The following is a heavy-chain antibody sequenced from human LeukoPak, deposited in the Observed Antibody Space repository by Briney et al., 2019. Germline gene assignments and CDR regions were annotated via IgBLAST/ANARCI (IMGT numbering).Heavy chain of an antibody. CDR3: TRPSYDSSVSGVVY. Sequence: PGGSLRLSCAASGFTFSSYWMSWVRQASGKGLEWVGRIRSKANSYATTDAASVKGRFTISRDDSKNTAYLQMNSLETEDTAVYYCTRPSYDSSVSGVVYWGQGTLVTVSS. CDR2: IRSKANSYAT. D-gene: IGHD3-22*01. J-gene: IGHJ4*02. CDR1: GFTFSSYW. V-gene: IGHV3-73*01.